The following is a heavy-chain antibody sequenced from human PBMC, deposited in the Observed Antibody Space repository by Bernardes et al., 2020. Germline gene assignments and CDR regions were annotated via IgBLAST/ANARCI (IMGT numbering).Heavy chain of an antibody. CDR3: AKDNRFLGPYSESYELAIDV. Sequence: GGSLRLSCAASGFTFSSYAMSWVRQAPGKGLEWVSAISGSGGSTYYADSVKGRFTISRDNSKNTLYLQMNSLRAEDTAVYYCAKDNRFLGPYSESYELAIDVWGKGTTVTVSS. J-gene: IGHJ6*04. CDR1: GFTFSSYA. D-gene: IGHD3-3*01. CDR2: ISGSGGST. V-gene: IGHV3-23*01.